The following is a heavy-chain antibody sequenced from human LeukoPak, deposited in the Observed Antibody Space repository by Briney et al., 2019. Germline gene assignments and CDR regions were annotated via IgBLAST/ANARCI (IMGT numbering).Heavy chain of an antibody. CDR1: GCTLTELS. J-gene: IGHJ6*03. V-gene: IGHV1-24*01. CDR3: ATGGPIFPDYHMDV. D-gene: IGHD3-9*01. CDR2: FDPEDGET. Sequence: ASVKVSCKVSGCTLTELSMHWVRQAPGKEREWMGGFDPEDGETIYAQKFQGRVTMTEDTSTDTAYMELSSLRSEDTAVYYCATGGPIFPDYHMDVWGKGTTVTVSS.